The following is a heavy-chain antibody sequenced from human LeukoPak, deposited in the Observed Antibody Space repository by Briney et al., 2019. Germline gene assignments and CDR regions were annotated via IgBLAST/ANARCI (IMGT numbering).Heavy chain of an antibody. CDR3: ARGGDDWFDP. CDR1: GFTFSNYH. CDR2: IYSGGST. Sequence: GGSLRLSCVASGFTFSNYHMNWVRQAPGKGLEWVSVIYSGGSTYYADSVKGRFTISRDNSKNTLYLQMNSLRAEDTAVYYCARGGDDWFDPWGQGTLVTVSS. J-gene: IGHJ5*02. D-gene: IGHD2-21*02. V-gene: IGHV3-53*01.